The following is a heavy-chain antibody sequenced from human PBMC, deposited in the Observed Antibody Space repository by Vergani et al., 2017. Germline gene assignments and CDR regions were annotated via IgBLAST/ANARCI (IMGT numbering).Heavy chain of an antibody. CDR1: GFTLSNYD. V-gene: IGHV3-30*02. D-gene: IGHD3-16*01. Sequence: QVQLVESGGGVVQRGGSLRLSCATSGFTLSNYDMQWIRQGPGKGLEFVSFIQFDGSNKYYADSVKGRFTLSRNFSKNTLYLQMNSLRTDGTATYYCAKHFRGWGIDYWGQGTQVIVSS. J-gene: IGHJ4*02. CDR3: AKHFRGWGIDY. CDR2: IQFDGSNK.